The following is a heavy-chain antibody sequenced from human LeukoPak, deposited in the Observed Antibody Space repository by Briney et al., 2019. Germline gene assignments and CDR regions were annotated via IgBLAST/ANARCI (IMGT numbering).Heavy chain of an antibody. Sequence: ASVRVSCKASGYSFTDYYLHWVRQAPGQGLEWMGWMKPESGKTGTAQRFQGRVTLTRDTSTSTAYMEVTRLTSDDTPIYYCARDKNPTVFDYWGQGTLVTVSS. CDR2: MKPESGKT. CDR3: ARDKNPTVFDY. V-gene: IGHV1-2*02. J-gene: IGHJ4*01. CDR1: GYSFTDYY.